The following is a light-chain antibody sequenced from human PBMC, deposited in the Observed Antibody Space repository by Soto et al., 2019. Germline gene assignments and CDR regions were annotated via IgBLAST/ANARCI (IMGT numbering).Light chain of an antibody. Sequence: QSVLRQSPSVCGAPGQGVTISCTGSSSNIGAGYDVHWYQQLPGTAPKLLIYGNSNRPSGVPDRFSGSKSGTSASLAITGLQAEDEADYYCQSYDSSLSGYVFGTGTKVTVL. J-gene: IGLJ1*01. CDR2: GNS. CDR1: SSNIGAGYD. CDR3: QSYDSSLSGYV. V-gene: IGLV1-40*01.